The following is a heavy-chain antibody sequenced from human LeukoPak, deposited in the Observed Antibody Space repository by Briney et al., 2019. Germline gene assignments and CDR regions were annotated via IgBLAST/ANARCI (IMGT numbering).Heavy chain of an antibody. V-gene: IGHV3-23*01. Sequence: GGSLRLSCAASGFTFSSYAMSWVRQAPGKGLEWVSVISGSGDSTYYADSLKGRFTISRDNAKNSLYLQMNSLRAEDTAVYYCARIGAGSSRDYWGQGTLVTVPS. J-gene: IGHJ4*02. CDR3: ARIGAGSSRDY. CDR2: ISGSGDST. D-gene: IGHD6-13*01. CDR1: GFTFSSYA.